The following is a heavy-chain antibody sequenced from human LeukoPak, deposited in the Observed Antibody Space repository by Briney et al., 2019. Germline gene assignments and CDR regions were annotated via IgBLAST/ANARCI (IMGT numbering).Heavy chain of an antibody. V-gene: IGHV3-23*01. D-gene: IGHD5-18*01. J-gene: IGHJ4*02. Sequence: PGGSLRLSCAASGFTFSSYAMSWVRQAPGKGLEWVSAISGSGGSTYYADSVKGRFTISRDNSKNTLYLQMNSLRAEDTAVYFCATHAGIQLWLTYWGQGTLVTVSS. CDR1: GFTFSSYA. CDR3: ATHAGIQLWLTY. CDR2: ISGSGGST.